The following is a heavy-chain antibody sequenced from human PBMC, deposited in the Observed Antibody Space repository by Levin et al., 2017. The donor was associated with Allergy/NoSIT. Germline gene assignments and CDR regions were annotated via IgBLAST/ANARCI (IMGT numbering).Heavy chain of an antibody. V-gene: IGHV4-38-2*01. CDR2: IYHSGST. CDR1: GYSISSGYY. CDR3: ARAARFGVRGANNWFDP. J-gene: IGHJ5*02. D-gene: IGHD3-10*01. Sequence: SETLSLTCAVSGYSISSGYYWGWIRQPPGKGLEWIGSIYHSGSTYYNPSLKSRVTISVDTSKNQFSLKLSSVTAADTAVYYCARAARFGVRGANNWFDPWGQGTLVTVSS.